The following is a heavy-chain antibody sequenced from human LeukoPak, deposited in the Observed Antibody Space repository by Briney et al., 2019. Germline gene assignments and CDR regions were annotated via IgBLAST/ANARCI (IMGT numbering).Heavy chain of an antibody. CDR1: SEFFSGYY. Sequence: PWETLSLTCGVSSEFFSGYYWGWLRQPPGKGREGIGDINDSGTNKYKPTLNRRVTISIDTSKTQFSLKVKSVTAADTAVYYCARLPLGAFGEVLNFDCWGQGTLVTVSS. CDR3: ARLPLGAFGEVLNFDC. D-gene: IGHD3-10*01. CDR2: INDSGTN. J-gene: IGHJ4*02. V-gene: IGHV4-34*01.